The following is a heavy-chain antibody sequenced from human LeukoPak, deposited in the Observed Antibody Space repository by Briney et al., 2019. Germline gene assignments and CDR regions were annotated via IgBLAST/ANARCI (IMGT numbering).Heavy chain of an antibody. Sequence: GGSLRLSCAASGLTFSSYGMHWVRQAPGKGLEWVAVISYDGSNKYCADSVKGRFTISRDNSKNTLYLQMNSLRAEETAVYYCAKDLIDILTGYYYYGMDVWGQGTTVTVSS. CDR3: AKDLIDILTGYYYYGMDV. D-gene: IGHD3-9*01. CDR1: GLTFSSYG. V-gene: IGHV3-30*18. CDR2: ISYDGSNK. J-gene: IGHJ6*02.